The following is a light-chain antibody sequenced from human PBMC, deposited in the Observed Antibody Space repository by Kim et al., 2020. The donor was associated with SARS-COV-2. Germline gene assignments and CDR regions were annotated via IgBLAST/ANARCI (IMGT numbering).Light chain of an antibody. V-gene: IGLV3-19*01. CDR2: DKN. Sequence: ALGQTVRITCQGDSLSIYYATWYQQKPGQAPVLVIYDKNNRPTGIPDRFSGSYSGNTASLTITGAQAGDEAVYYCNSRESGVNHVVFGGGTQLTVL. J-gene: IGLJ2*01. CDR3: NSRESGVNHVV. CDR1: SLSIYY.